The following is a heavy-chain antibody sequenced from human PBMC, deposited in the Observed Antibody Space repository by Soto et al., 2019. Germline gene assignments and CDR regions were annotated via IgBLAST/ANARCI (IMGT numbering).Heavy chain of an antibody. J-gene: IGHJ4*02. V-gene: IGHV4-30-2*01. Sequence: QLQLQESGSGLVKPSQTLSLTCAVSGGSISSGGYSWSWIRQPPGKGLEWIGYIYHSGSTYYNPSLTRRASISXDRSKNQFSLKLSSVTAADTAVYDCARGQVVAAQHWGQGTLVTVSS. D-gene: IGHD2-15*01. CDR3: ARGQVVAAQH. CDR1: GGSISSGGYS. CDR2: IYHSGST.